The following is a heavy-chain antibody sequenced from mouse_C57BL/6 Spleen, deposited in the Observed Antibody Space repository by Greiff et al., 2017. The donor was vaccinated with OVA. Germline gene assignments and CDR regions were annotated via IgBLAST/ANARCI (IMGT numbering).Heavy chain of an antibody. V-gene: IGHV3-6*01. J-gene: IGHJ3*01. D-gene: IGHD2-10*02. CDR1: GYSITSGYY. Sequence: EVKLQESGPGLVKPSQSLSLTCSVTGYSITSGYYWNWIRQFPGNKLEWMGYISYDGSNNYNPSLKNRISITSDTSTNQFFLKLNSVTTEDTATYYCARAYGNYDWFAYWGQGTLVTVSA. CDR2: ISYDGSN. CDR3: ARAYGNYDWFAY.